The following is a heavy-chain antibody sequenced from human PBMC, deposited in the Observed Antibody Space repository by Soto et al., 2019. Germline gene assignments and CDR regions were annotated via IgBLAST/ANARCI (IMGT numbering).Heavy chain of an antibody. J-gene: IGHJ6*02. CDR2: INAGNGNT. D-gene: IGHD3-22*01. CDR3: ARGRDYYDRSGYYYRPDGDGMDV. V-gene: IGHV1-3*01. CDR1: GYTFTSYA. Sequence: WASVKVSCKASGYTFTSYAMHWVRQAPGQRLEWMGWINAGNGNTKYSQKFQGRVTITRDTSASTAYMELSSLRSEDTAVYYCARGRDYYDRSGYYYRPDGDGMDVWGQGTTVTVSS.